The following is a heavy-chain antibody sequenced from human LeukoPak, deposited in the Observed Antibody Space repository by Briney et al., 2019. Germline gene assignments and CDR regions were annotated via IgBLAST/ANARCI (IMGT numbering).Heavy chain of an antibody. Sequence: GGSLRLSCAASGFTFSSYGMHWVRQAPGKGLEWVAVISYDGSNKYYADSVKGRFTISRDNSKNTLYLQMNSLRAEDTALYYCAKGEWFDNWGQGTLVTVSS. CDR1: GFTFSSYG. J-gene: IGHJ4*02. CDR3: AKGEWFDN. D-gene: IGHD3-3*01. V-gene: IGHV3-30*18. CDR2: ISYDGSNK.